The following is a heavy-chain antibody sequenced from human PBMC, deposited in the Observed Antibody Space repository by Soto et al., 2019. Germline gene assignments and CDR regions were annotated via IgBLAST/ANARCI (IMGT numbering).Heavy chain of an antibody. Sequence: GWSXRLSCASSGFTFSSYAMIWVRQAPGKGLEWVSAISGSGGSTYYADSVKGRFTIYRDNSKNTLYLQMNSLRAEDTAVYYCEKVWGGGPNGSDDFDIWGQGTMVTVSS. J-gene: IGHJ3*02. CDR2: ISGSGGST. V-gene: IGHV3-23*01. CDR1: GFTFSSYA. CDR3: EKVWGGGPNGSDDFDI. D-gene: IGHD3-16*01.